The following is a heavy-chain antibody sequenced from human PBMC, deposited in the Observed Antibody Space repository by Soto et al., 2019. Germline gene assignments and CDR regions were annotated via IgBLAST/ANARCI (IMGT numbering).Heavy chain of an antibody. V-gene: IGHV4-4*07. CDR1: GGSISNYY. J-gene: IGHJ5*02. Sequence: QVQLQESGPGLVKPSETLSLTCTVSGGSISNYYWSWIRQPAGKGLEWIGRIYASGSTNYNPSLNSRVTMSVDTSKTQFSLKLSSVTAADTAVYYCARDRAVTGNDNWFDPWGQGTLVTVSS. D-gene: IGHD1-20*01. CDR3: ARDRAVTGNDNWFDP. CDR2: IYASGST.